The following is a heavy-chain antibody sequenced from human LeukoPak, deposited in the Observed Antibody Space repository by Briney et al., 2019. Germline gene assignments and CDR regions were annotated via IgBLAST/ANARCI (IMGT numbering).Heavy chain of an antibody. Sequence: SETLSLTCTVSGGSMSGYYWSWIRQPPGRGREWIGYVYYSGTTDYIPSLKSRVTMSVDTSKNQFSLNLRSVTAADTAIYYCARRYISGWFFDYWGQGTLVTVSS. D-gene: IGHD6-19*01. CDR3: ARRYISGWFFDY. CDR2: VYYSGTT. V-gene: IGHV4-59*01. J-gene: IGHJ4*02. CDR1: GGSMSGYY.